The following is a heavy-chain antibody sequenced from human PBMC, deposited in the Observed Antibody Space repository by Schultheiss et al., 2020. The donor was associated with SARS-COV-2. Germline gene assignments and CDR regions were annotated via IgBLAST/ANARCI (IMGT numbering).Heavy chain of an antibody. V-gene: IGHV3-21*01. J-gene: IGHJ4*02. Sequence: GGSLRLSCAASGFTFSSYSMNWVRQAPGKGLEWVSSISSSSSYIYYADSVKGRFTISRDNAKNSLYLQMNSLRAEDTAVYYCARDLPSDFWSGYSYFDYWGQGTLVTVSS. CDR2: ISSSSSYI. CDR3: ARDLPSDFWSGYSYFDY. D-gene: IGHD3-3*01. CDR1: GFTFSSYS.